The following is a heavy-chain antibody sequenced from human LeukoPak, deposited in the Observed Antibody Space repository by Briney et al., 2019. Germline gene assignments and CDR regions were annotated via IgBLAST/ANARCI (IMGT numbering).Heavy chain of an antibody. CDR1: GGSFSGYF. J-gene: IGHJ3*02. Sequence: SETLSLTCAVYGGSFSGYFYNWIRQTPGQGLEWIGEINHSGDTNYNPSLKSRVTMSVDSSKNQLPLSLSSLTAADTAVYYCARHLRLLESPFPPRAFDIWGQGTTVTVSS. D-gene: IGHD3-3*01. CDR2: INHSGDT. V-gene: IGHV4-34*01. CDR3: ARHLRLLESPFPPRAFDI.